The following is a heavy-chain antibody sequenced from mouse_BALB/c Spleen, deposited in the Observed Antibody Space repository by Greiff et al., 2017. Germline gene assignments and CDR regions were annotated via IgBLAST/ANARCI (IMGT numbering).Heavy chain of an antibody. V-gene: IGHV14-3*02. CDR1: GFNIKDTY. CDR3: ARFAY. CDR2: IDPANGNT. J-gene: IGHJ3*01. Sequence: VQLKESGAELVKPGASVELSCTASGFNIKDTYMHWVKQRPEQGLEWIGRIDPANGNTKYDPKFQGKATITADTSSTTAYLQLSSLTSEDTAVYYCARFAYWGQGTLVTVSA.